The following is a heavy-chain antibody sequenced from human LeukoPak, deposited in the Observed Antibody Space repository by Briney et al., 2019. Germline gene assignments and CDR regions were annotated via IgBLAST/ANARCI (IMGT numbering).Heavy chain of an antibody. D-gene: IGHD6-13*01. CDR3: ARESSRIAIGTLDF. CDR2: LQNDGSEK. V-gene: IGHV3-30*02. J-gene: IGHJ4*02. CDR1: GFSFSTSG. Sequence: GGSLRLSCAPSGFSFSTSGMHWVRQAPGKGLEWVGFLQNDGSEKYFADSVKGRFTISRDNSKNTLYLHMNSLRAEDTAVYYCARESSRIAIGTLDFWGQGTLVTVSS.